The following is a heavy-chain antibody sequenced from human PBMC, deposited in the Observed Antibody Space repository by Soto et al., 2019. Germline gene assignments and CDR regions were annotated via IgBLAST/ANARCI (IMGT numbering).Heavy chain of an antibody. CDR1: GFTFSTYA. V-gene: IGHV3-33*08. CDR2: IWYDGSNK. CDR3: ATTRIQLWDY. J-gene: IGHJ4*02. D-gene: IGHD5-18*01. Sequence: PGGSLRLSCSASGFTFSTYAMHWVRQAPGKGLEWVAVIWYDGSNKYYADSVKGRFTISRDNSKNTLYLQMNSLRAEDTAVYYCATTRIQLWDYWGQGTLVTVSS.